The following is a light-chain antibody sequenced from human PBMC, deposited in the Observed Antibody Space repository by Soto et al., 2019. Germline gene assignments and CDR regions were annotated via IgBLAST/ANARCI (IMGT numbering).Light chain of an antibody. CDR1: QSLVTW. Sequence: DILMTQTPSTLSAFVGDRVTLTCRASQSLVTWLAWYQQKPGKAPKLLIYGASTLASGVPSSFSGSGAGTEFTLTISSVQPDDFTNYYCQQYNSALYTFGPGTKLE. J-gene: IGKJ2*01. CDR2: GAS. CDR3: QQYNSALYT. V-gene: IGKV1-5*01.